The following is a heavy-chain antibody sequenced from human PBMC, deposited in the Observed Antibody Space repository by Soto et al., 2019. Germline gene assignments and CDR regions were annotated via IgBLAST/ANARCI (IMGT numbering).Heavy chain of an antibody. V-gene: IGHV5-10-1*01. CDR3: ARQAGSLYYFDY. CDR2: IDPSDSYT. CDR1: GYSFTSYW. J-gene: IGHJ4*02. D-gene: IGHD3-10*01. Sequence: LGESLKISCKGSGYSFTSYWISWVRQMPGKGLEWMGRIDPSDSYTNYSPSFQGHVTISADKSISTAYLQWSSLKASDTAMYYCARQAGSLYYFDYWGQGTLVTVSS.